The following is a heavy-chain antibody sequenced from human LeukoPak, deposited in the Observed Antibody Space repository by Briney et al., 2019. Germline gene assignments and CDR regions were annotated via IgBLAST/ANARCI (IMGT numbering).Heavy chain of an antibody. CDR3: ARSGGTVTTYYYYGMDV. V-gene: IGHV3-48*03. D-gene: IGHD4-17*01. CDR2: ISSSGSTI. J-gene: IGHJ6*02. Sequence: GGSLRLSCAASGFTFSSYEMNWVRQAPGKGLEWVSYISSSGSTIYYADSVKGRFTISRDNAKSSLYLQMNSLRAEDTAVYYCARSGGTVTTYYYYGMDVWGQGTTVTVSS. CDR1: GFTFSSYE.